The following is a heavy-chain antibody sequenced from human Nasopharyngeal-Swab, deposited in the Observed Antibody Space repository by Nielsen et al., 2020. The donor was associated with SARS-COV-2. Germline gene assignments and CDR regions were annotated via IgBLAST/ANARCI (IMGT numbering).Heavy chain of an antibody. CDR2: ISWNSGSI. CDR1: GFTFDDYA. V-gene: IGHV3-9*01. D-gene: IGHD3-3*01. CDR3: AKDNNRFLEWLLPYGMDV. J-gene: IGHJ6*02. Sequence: SLKISCAASGFTFDDYAMHWVRQAPGKGLEWVSGISWNSGSIDYADSVKGRFTISRDNAKNSLYLQMNSLRAEDTALYYCAKDNNRFLEWLLPYGMDVWGQGTTVTVPS.